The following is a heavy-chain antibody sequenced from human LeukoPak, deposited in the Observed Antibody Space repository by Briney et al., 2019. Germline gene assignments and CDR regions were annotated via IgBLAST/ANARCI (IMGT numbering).Heavy chain of an antibody. J-gene: IGHJ4*02. V-gene: IGHV3-15*07. CDR3: TTRSPARYCRDGACYSSADY. CDR2: IRSKADGGTP. Sequence: GSLRLSCAASGFIFNADAMHWVRQAPGKGLEWVGHIRSKADGGTPDYIAPVKGRFTISRDDSKDTLYLQMNSLNTEDTAMYFCTTRSPARYCRDGACYSSADYWGQGTLGTGSS. CDR1: GFIFNADA. D-gene: IGHD2-15*01.